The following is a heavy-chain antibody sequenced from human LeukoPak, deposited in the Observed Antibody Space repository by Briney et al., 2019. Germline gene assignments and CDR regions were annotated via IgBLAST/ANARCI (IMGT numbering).Heavy chain of an antibody. CDR2: MGGSGSSR. Sequence: GGSLRLSCAASGFIFSSHAMNWVRQAPGKGLEWVSAMGGSGSSRSYADSVKGRFTISRDNSKNTLYLQMNSLRAEDTAVYYCAKLSAWYWGQGTLVTVSS. V-gene: IGHV3-23*01. J-gene: IGHJ4*02. CDR1: GFIFSSHA. CDR3: AKLSAWY.